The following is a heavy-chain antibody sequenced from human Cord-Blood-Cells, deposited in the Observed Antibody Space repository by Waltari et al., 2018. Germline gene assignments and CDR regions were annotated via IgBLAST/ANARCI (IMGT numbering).Heavy chain of an antibody. CDR3: ASTQLPFHSSSSACDI. D-gene: IGHD6-6*01. Sequence: QLQLQESGPGLVKPSETLSLTCTVSGGSISSSSYYWGWIRQPPGKGLEWIGSIYYSGMPYHNPPHKRRLTISVDTSTNQFSLSLSSVTAADTAVYYCASTQLPFHSSSSACDIWGQGTMVTVSS. CDR1: GGSISSSSYY. J-gene: IGHJ3*02. V-gene: IGHV4-39*01. CDR2: IYYSGMP.